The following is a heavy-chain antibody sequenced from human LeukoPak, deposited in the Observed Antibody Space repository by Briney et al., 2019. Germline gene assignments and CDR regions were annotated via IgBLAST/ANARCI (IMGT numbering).Heavy chain of an antibody. V-gene: IGHV4-59*10. CDR3: ARGAGYCSSTSCYPFWFDP. D-gene: IGHD2-2*01. CDR1: GGSLSGYY. CDR2: IYTSGST. Sequence: SETLSLTCAVYGGSLSGYYWSWIRQPAGKGLEWIGRIYTSGSTNYNPSLKSRVTISVDTSKNQFSLKLSSVTAADTAVYYCARGAGYCSSTSCYPFWFDPWGQGTLVTVSS. J-gene: IGHJ5*02.